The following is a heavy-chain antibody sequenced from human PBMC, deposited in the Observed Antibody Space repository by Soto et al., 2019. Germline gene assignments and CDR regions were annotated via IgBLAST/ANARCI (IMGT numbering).Heavy chain of an antibody. Sequence: SETLSLTCTVSGGSTSSDNYWSWIRQPPGKGLEWIGHIYYSGNTDYNPSLKSRLAISIDTSKNQFSLKLTSVTAADTAVYYCARLPTGYPNWFDSWGQGTLVTV. V-gene: IGHV4-39*01. D-gene: IGHD3-9*01. CDR1: GGSTSSDNY. CDR3: ARLPTGYPNWFDS. J-gene: IGHJ5*01. CDR2: IYYSGNT.